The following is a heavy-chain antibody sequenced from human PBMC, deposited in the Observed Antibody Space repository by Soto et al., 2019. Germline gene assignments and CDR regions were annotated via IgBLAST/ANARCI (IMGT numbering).Heavy chain of an antibody. CDR3: ARPHLDRPTYYGLDV. V-gene: IGHV3-7*03. D-gene: IGHD3-16*01. J-gene: IGHJ6*02. CDR2: IKHDGTEK. Sequence: PGGSLRLSCAASGFTLSSYWMNWVRQAPGKGLEWVANIKHDGTEKYYVDSVKGRFTISRDDAKNSLYLQMNGLRAEDTAVYYCARPHLDRPTYYGLDVWGQGTTVTVSS. CDR1: GFTLSSYW.